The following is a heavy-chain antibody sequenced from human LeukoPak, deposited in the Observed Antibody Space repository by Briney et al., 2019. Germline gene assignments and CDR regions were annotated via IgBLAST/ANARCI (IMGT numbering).Heavy chain of an antibody. CDR2: IRGRGGSR. CDR1: GFTFSSYA. D-gene: IGHD6-13*01. J-gene: IGHJ6*03. CDR3: AKRSIPAAAGSYYYMDV. V-gene: IGHV3-23*01. Sequence: GGSLRLSCAASGFTFSSYAMSWVRQAPGKGLEWVSAIRGRGGSRYYADSVKGRFTIARDNSKNTLYLQMNSLRAEDTAVYYSAKRSIPAAAGSYYYMDVWGKGTTVTVSS.